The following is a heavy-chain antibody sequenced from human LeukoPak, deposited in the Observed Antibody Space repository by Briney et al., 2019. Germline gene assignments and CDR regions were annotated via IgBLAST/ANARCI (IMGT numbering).Heavy chain of an antibody. CDR1: GFTFSNYR. J-gene: IGHJ4*02. CDR2: IKQDGSEK. V-gene: IGHV3-7*03. D-gene: IGHD2-2*01. CDR3: ARVNQRLPVEYYFDN. Sequence: GGSLRLSCGASGFTFSNYRMSWVRQAPGKRLEWVANIKQDGSEKYYVDSVKGRFTISRDNAKNSLYLEMNSLRAEDTAVYYCARVNQRLPVEYYFDNWGQGILVIVSS.